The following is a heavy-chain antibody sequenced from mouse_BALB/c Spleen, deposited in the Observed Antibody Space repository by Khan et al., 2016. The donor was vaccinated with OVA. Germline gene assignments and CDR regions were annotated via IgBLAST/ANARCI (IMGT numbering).Heavy chain of an antibody. V-gene: IGHV3-2*02. CDR3: ARVYGGDFDY. CDR1: GYSITSDYA. Sequence: EVQLKESGPGLVKPSQSLSLTCTVTGYSITSDYAWNWIRQFPGSKLEWMGFISYSGNTNYKPSLKSRFSITRDTSKNQFFLQLNSVTTEDTATYYCARVYGGDFDYWGQGTTLTVSS. D-gene: IGHD1-1*01. CDR2: ISYSGNT. J-gene: IGHJ2*01.